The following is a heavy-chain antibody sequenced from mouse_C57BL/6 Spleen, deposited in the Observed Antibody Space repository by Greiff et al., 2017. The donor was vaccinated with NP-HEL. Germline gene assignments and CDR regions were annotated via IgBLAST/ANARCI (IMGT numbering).Heavy chain of an antibody. CDR1: GYTFTSYW. Sequence: QVQLQQPGAELVRPGSSVKLSCKASGYTFTSYWMHWVKQRPIQGLEWIGNIDPSDSETHYNQKFKDKATLTVDKSSSTAYMQLSSLTSEDSAVYYCARTTRSPWFAYWGQGTLVTVSA. CDR2: IDPSDSET. CDR3: ARTTRSPWFAY. D-gene: IGHD6-1*01. J-gene: IGHJ3*01. V-gene: IGHV1-52*01.